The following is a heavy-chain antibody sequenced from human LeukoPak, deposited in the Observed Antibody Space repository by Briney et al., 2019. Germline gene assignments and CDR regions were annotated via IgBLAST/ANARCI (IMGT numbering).Heavy chain of an antibody. CDR3: ARAPVTNYYYYYYYYMDV. CDR2: MNPNSGNT. V-gene: IGHV1-8*03. CDR1: GYTFISYD. Sequence: ASVKVSCKASGYTFISYDINWVRQATGQGLEWMGWMNPNSGNTGYAQKFQGRVTITRNTSISTAYMELSSLRSEDTAVYYCARAPVTNYYYYYYYYMDVWGKGTTVTVSS. J-gene: IGHJ6*03. D-gene: IGHD4/OR15-4a*01.